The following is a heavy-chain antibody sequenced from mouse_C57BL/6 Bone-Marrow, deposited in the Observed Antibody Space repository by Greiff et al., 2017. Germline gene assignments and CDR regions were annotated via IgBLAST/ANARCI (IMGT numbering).Heavy chain of an antibody. CDR1: GYTSTSYW. Sequence: QVQLKQSGAELVKPGASVKLSCKASGYTSTSYWMQWVKQRPGQGLEWIGEIDPSDSYTNYNQKFKGKATLTVDTSSSTAYMQLSSLTSEDSAVYYCARDYDYDVRAMDYWGQGTSVTVSS. CDR3: ARDYDYDVRAMDY. CDR2: IDPSDSYT. V-gene: IGHV1-50*01. D-gene: IGHD2-4*01. J-gene: IGHJ4*01.